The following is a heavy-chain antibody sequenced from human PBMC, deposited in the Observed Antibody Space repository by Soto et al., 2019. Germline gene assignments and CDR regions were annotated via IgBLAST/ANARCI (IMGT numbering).Heavy chain of an antibody. V-gene: IGHV1-46*01. D-gene: IGHD3-3*01. J-gene: IGHJ4*02. CDR2: ISPSGGST. Sequence: QVQLVQSGAEVKKPGASVKVSCKATGYTFTSYYMHWVRQAPGQGLEWMGIISPSGGSTGYAQKFQGRVTMTWDTSTSTVYMELRSLTSEATAVYYWARDPWNYWGQGTLVTVSS. CDR1: GYTFTSYY. CDR3: ARDPWNY.